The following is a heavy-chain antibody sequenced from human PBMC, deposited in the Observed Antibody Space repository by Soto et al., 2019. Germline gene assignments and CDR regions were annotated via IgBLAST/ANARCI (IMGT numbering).Heavy chain of an antibody. CDR3: ARDRAVAATRSGFGLDP. D-gene: IGHD2-15*01. V-gene: IGHV3-21*01. J-gene: IGHJ5*02. CDR1: GFTFSSYS. CDR2: ISSSSSYI. Sequence: GGSLRLSCAASGFTFSSYSMNWVRQAPGKGLEWVSSISSSSSYIYYADSAKGRYTISRDNAKNSLYLQVNSLRAEDTAVYYCARDRAVAATRSGFGLDPWGEGTLVTVSS.